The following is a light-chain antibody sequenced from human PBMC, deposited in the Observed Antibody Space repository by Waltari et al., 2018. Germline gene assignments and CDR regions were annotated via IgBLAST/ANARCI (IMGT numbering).Light chain of an antibody. J-gene: IGKJ4*01. Sequence: VLTQSPVPLSLSAGERASLSCRASESVYQYLAWYQQRPGQPPRLLIYDTSNRAAGVPGRFSGSGYGTDFTLTITSLEAEDFAVYFCQQGSILPLTFGGGTRVEIK. V-gene: IGKV3-11*01. CDR1: ESVYQY. CDR2: DTS. CDR3: QQGSILPLT.